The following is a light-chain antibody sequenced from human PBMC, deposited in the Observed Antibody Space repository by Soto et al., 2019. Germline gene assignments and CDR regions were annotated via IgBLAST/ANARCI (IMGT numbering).Light chain of an antibody. CDR2: DAA. J-gene: IGKJ1*01. Sequence: GDRVTITCRASQSISRWLAWYQQKPGKAPKLLIYDAATLEVGVPSRFSGSGSGTEFTLTISSLQPDDFATYYCQQYKNFWTFGQGTRVEVK. CDR1: QSISRW. V-gene: IGKV1-5*03. CDR3: QQYKNFWT.